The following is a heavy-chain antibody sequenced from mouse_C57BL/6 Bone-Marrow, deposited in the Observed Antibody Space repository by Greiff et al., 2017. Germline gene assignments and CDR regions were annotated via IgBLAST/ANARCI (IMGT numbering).Heavy chain of an antibody. Sequence: VQLQQSGAELARPGASVKLSCKASGYTFTSYGISWVKQSTGQGLEWIGEIYPRSGNTYYNEKFKGKATLTADKSSSTAYMELRSLTSEDSAVYVCARGGLRWENWYFDVWGTGTTVTVSS. CDR1: GYTFTSYG. J-gene: IGHJ1*03. D-gene: IGHD1-1*01. V-gene: IGHV1-81*01. CDR2: IYPRSGNT. CDR3: ARGGLRWENWYFDV.